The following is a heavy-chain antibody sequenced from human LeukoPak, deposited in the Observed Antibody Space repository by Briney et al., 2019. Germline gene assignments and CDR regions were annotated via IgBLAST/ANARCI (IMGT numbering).Heavy chain of an antibody. CDR1: GFSFSSFW. V-gene: IGHV3-7*01. Sequence: PGGSLRLSCEASGFSFSSFWMSWVRQAPGKGLEWVVNIKQDGSEKYYVDSVKGRFTISRDNAKNSLYLQMNSLRAEDTAVYYCARDLRPNYGDLFDYWGQGTLVTDSS. CDR3: ARDLRPNYGDLFDY. J-gene: IGHJ4*02. CDR2: IKQDGSEK. D-gene: IGHD4-17*01.